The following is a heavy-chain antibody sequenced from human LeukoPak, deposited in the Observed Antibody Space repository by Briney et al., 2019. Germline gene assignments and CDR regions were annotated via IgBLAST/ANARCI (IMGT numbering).Heavy chain of an antibody. J-gene: IGHJ4*02. CDR1: GYTFTSYY. CDR3: ARVSSGLERWFYFDY. V-gene: IGHV1-46*01. D-gene: IGHD6-19*01. CDR2: INPSGGST. Sequence: ASVKVSCKASGYTFTSYYMHWVRQAPGQGLEWMGIINPSGGSTSYAQKFQGRVTMTRDTSTSTVYMELSSLRSEDTAVYYCARVSSGLERWFYFDYWGQGTLVTVSS.